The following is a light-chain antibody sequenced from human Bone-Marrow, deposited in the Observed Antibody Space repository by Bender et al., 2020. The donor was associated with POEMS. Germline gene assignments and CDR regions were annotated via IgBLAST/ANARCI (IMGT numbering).Light chain of an antibody. V-gene: IGLV3-1*01. CDR1: ALGDKF. Sequence: SYELTQTTSVSVSPGQTVTITCSGEALGDKFASWYQQKPGQAPLLIIYEDNKRPSGTPERCSASNSGNTAALTISRVEAGDEADYYCQVWDSRDDHWVFGGGTKLTVL. CDR3: QVWDSRDDHWV. CDR2: EDN. J-gene: IGLJ3*02.